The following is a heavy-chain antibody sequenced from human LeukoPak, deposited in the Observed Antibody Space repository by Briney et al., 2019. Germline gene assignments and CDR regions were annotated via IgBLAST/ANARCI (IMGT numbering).Heavy chain of an antibody. V-gene: IGHV3-23*01. CDR3: AKVSGGGLYYDGMDV. Sequence: GVSLRLSCAASGFTFNNYAMNWVRQAPGKGLEWVSVISGSGGTTYYADSVKGRVTISRDSSKNTLYLQMNSLRAEDTAVYYCAKVSGGGLYYDGMDVWGQGTTVTVSS. CDR2: ISGSGGTT. D-gene: IGHD1-14*01. CDR1: GFTFNNYA. J-gene: IGHJ6*02.